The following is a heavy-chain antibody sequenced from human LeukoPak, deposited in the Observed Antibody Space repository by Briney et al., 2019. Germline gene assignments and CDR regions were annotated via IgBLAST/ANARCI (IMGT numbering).Heavy chain of an antibody. CDR3: ARIPSSWSYFDY. J-gene: IGHJ4*02. Sequence: GGSLRLSCAASRFTFSSYAMSWVRQAPGKGLEWVSGITASGNTAFYADSVKGRFTISRDNSKSTLYLQMNSLGAEDTAVYYCARIPSSWSYFDYWGQGTLVTVAS. CDR1: RFTFSSYA. V-gene: IGHV3-23*01. CDR2: ITASGNTA. D-gene: IGHD6-13*01.